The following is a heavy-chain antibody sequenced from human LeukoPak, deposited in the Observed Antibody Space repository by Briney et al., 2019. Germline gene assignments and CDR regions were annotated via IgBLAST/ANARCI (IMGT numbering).Heavy chain of an antibody. V-gene: IGHV3-11*01. CDR2: ISSSGSTI. J-gene: IGHJ4*02. D-gene: IGHD6-13*01. CDR1: GFTFSDYY. Sequence: GGSLRLSCAASGFTFSDYYMGWIRQAPGKGLEWVSYISSSGSTIYYADSVKGRFTISRDNAKNSLYLQMNSLRAEDAAVYYCAKDIVAAGLFFDYWGQGTLVTVSS. CDR3: AKDIVAAGLFFDY.